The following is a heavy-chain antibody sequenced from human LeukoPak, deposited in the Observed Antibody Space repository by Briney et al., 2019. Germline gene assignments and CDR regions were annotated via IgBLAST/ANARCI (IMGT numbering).Heavy chain of an antibody. CDR2: IWNDGSEK. V-gene: IGHV3-33*01. D-gene: IGHD3-10*01. CDR1: GFTFSTYG. J-gene: IGHJ4*02. CDR3: ARASGPFDY. Sequence: GGSLRLSCAASGFTFSTYGMQWVRQAPGKGLEWVAVIWNDGSEKYYADSVKGRFTISRDNSKNMLYLQMNSLRAEDTAVYSCARASGPFDYWGQGTLVTVSS.